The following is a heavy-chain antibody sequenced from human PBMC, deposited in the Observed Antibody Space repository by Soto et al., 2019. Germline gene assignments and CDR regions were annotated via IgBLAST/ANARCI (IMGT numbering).Heavy chain of an antibody. D-gene: IGHD3-3*01. CDR3: ARAIPYYDFWSGYYTPGGMDV. V-gene: IGHV4-59*01. CDR1: GGSISSYY. CDR2: IYYSGST. Sequence: PSETLSLTCTVSGGSISSYYLSWIRQPPGKGLEWIGYIYYSGSTNYNPSLKSRVTISVDTSKNQFSLKLSSVTAADTAVYYCARAIPYYDFWSGYYTPGGMDVWGQGTTVTVSS. J-gene: IGHJ6*02.